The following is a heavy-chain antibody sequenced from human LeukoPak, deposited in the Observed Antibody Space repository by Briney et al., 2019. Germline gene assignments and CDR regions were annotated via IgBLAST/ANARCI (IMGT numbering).Heavy chain of an antibody. CDR3: ARGWFGDIPPHDYYYMDV. J-gene: IGHJ6*03. V-gene: IGHV1-8*01. D-gene: IGHD3-10*01. CDR2: MNPNSGNT. CDR1: GYTFTSYD. Sequence: ASVKVSCKASGYTFTSYDINWVRQATGQGLEWMGWMNPNSGNTGYAQKFQGRVTMTRNTSISTAYRELSSLRSEDTAVYYCARGWFGDIPPHDYYYMDVWGKGTTVTISS.